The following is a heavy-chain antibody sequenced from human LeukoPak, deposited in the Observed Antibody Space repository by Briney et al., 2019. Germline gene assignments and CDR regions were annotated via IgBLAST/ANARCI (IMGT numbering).Heavy chain of an antibody. V-gene: IGHV3-66*01. Sequence: GGSLRLSCAASGFTFSNYWMSWVRQAPGKGLEWVSLIYRGNITNYADSVKGRFIISSDTSKNTVYLQMNSLRAEDTAVYYCAREYGSGSPYFDYWGRGTLVTVSS. CDR3: AREYGSGSPYFDY. CDR2: IYRGNIT. D-gene: IGHD3-10*01. CDR1: GFTFSNYW. J-gene: IGHJ4*02.